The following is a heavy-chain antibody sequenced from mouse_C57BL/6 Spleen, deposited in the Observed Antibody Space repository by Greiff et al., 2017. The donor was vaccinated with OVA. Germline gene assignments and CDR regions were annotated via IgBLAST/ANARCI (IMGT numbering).Heavy chain of an antibody. D-gene: IGHD6-5*01. Sequence: VQLQQSGTELVKPGASVKLSCKASGYTFTSYWMHWVKQRPGQGLEWIGNINPSNGGTNYNEKFKSKATLTVDKSSSTAYMQLSSLTSEDSAVYYCASSSPYSKKGYAMDYWGQGTSVTVSS. V-gene: IGHV1-53*01. CDR2: INPSNGGT. J-gene: IGHJ4*01. CDR3: ASSSPYSKKGYAMDY. CDR1: GYTFTSYW.